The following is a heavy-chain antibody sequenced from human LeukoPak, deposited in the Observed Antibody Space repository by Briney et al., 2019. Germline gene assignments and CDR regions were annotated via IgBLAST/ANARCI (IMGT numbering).Heavy chain of an antibody. V-gene: IGHV1-69*05. CDR3: AREKLGTMSDYAPRGRYFDY. J-gene: IGHJ4*02. CDR2: IIPIFGTA. Sequence: SVKVSCKASGGTFSSYAISWVRQAPGQGLEWMGGIIPIFGTANYAQKFQGRVTITTDESTSTAYMELSSLRSEDTAVYYCAREKLGTMSDYAPRGRYFDYWGQGTLVTVSS. CDR1: GGTFSSYA. D-gene: IGHD3-16*01.